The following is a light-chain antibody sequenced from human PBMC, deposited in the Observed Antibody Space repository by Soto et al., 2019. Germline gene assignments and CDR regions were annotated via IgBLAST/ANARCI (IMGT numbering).Light chain of an antibody. J-gene: IGKJ1*01. V-gene: IGKV3-15*01. CDR3: QQYNNWPKT. Sequence: VMTHAPATLSVSPGEGATLSFSSSQSVGSHLAWYQQKPGQTPRLLIYGASTRATGIPARFSGSGSGTEFTLTISSLQSEDFAVYYCQQYNNWPKTFGQGTKVDIK. CDR2: GAS. CDR1: QSVGSH.